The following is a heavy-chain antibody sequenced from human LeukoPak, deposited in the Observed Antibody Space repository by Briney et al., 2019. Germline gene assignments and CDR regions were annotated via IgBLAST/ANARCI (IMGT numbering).Heavy chain of an antibody. J-gene: IGHJ4*02. CDR1: AFTFSTYA. CDR2: INDSGDYT. CDR3: AKSLDFSVAGGDS. V-gene: IGHV3-23*01. Sequence: PGGSLRLSCAASAFTFSTYAMSWVRQALGKGLKWVSGINDSGDYTYHADSVKGRFTISRDNSKNTVYLQINNLRAEDTAIYYCAKSLDFSVAGGDSWGQGTLVTVSS. D-gene: IGHD3-3*01.